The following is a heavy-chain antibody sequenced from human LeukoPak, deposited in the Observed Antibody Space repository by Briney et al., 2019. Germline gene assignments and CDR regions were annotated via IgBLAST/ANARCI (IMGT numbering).Heavy chain of an antibody. CDR3: ARARPGYCSGGSCYSKYYFDY. D-gene: IGHD2-15*01. CDR2: IYYSGST. CDR1: GGSISSYY. Sequence: PSETLSLTCTVSGGSISSYYWSWIRQPPGKGLEWIGYIYYSGSTNYNPSLKSRVTISVDTSKNQFSLKLSSVTAADTAVYYCARARPGYCSGGSCYSKYYFDYWGQGTLVTVSS. J-gene: IGHJ4*02. V-gene: IGHV4-59*12.